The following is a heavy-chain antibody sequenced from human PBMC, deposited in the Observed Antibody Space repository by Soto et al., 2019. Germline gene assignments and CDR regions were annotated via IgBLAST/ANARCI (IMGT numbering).Heavy chain of an antibody. CDR1: GFTFSHFA. J-gene: IGHJ4*01. D-gene: IGHD2-8*02. CDR2: ISFNATSG. CDR3: ARDRGRGYCTGGLCYLGLDH. Sequence: VGSLRLSCAASGFTFSHFAMHWVRQAPGKGLEWLSVISFNATSGSFADSVKGRFSISRDNSANRLYLQMTNLRPEDTAIYYCARDRGRGYCTGGLCYLGLDHWGHGNPVTVSS. V-gene: IGHV3-30-3*01.